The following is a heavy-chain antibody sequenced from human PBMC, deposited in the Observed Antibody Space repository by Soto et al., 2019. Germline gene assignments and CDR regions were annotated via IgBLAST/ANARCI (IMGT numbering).Heavy chain of an antibody. CDR3: ARTYYDFWSGPANHNWFDP. V-gene: IGHV5-51*01. CDR1: GYSFTSYW. J-gene: IGHJ5*02. Sequence: PGESLKISCKGSGYSFTSYWIGWVRQMPGKGLEWMGIIYPGDSDTRYSPSFQGQVTISADKSISTAYLQWSSLKASDTAMYYCARTYYDFWSGPANHNWFDPWGQGTLVTVSS. CDR2: IYPGDSDT. D-gene: IGHD3-3*01.